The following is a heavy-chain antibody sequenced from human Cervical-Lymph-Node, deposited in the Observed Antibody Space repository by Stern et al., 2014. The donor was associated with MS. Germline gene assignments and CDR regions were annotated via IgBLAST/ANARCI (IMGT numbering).Heavy chain of an antibody. J-gene: IGHJ5*02. Sequence: VHLVESGGGVVQPGRSLRLSCAASGFTFSSYGMHWVRQAPGKGLEWVAVIWYDGSNKYYADSVKGRFTISRDNSKNTLYLQMNSLRAEDTAVYYCAGLGIAAAGDNWFDPWGQGTLVTVSS. CDR3: AGLGIAAAGDNWFDP. V-gene: IGHV3-33*01. CDR2: IWYDGSNK. CDR1: GFTFSSYG. D-gene: IGHD6-13*01.